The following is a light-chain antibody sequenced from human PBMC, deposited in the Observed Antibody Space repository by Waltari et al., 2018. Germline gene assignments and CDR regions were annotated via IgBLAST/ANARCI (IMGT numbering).Light chain of an antibody. V-gene: IGLV1-47*01. CDR3: AAWDDSLSGWL. CDR1: SSNIGSNY. Sequence: QSVLTQPPSASGTPGQRVTISCSGSSSNIGSNYVYWYQQLPGTAPNLLIYRNTQRPSGGPDRFSGSKSGTSASLSISGLRSEDEAEYYCAAWDDSLSGWLFGGGTKLTVL. CDR2: RNT. J-gene: IGLJ3*02.